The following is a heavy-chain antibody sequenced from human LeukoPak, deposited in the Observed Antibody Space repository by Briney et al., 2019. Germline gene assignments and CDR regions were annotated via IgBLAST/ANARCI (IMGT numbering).Heavy chain of an antibody. CDR2: ISYDGSNK. CDR3: AKETGYCSGGSCYSGAFDI. Sequence: GGSLRLSCAASGFTFSSYGMHWVRQAPGKGLEWVAVISYDGSNKYYADSVKGRFTISRDNSKNTLYLQVNSLRAEDTAVYYCAKETGYCSGGSCYSGAFDIWGQGTMVTVSS. CDR1: GFTFSSYG. D-gene: IGHD2-15*01. J-gene: IGHJ3*02. V-gene: IGHV3-30*18.